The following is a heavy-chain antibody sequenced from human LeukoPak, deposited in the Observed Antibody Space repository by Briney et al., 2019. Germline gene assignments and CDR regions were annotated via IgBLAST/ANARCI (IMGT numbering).Heavy chain of an antibody. V-gene: IGHV3-15*01. CDR3: VTRVKSTGDY. J-gene: IGHJ4*02. CDR2: IKTKTDGGTT. CDR1: GFTFSQRT. D-gene: IGHD1-1*01. Sequence: GGSLRLSCAASGFTFSQRTMNWVRQAPGKGLEWIGRIKTKTDGGTTEYAAPVKGRFTISRDDSKNTVYLQMNSLKTEDTALYYCVTRVKSTGDYWGQGTLVTVSS.